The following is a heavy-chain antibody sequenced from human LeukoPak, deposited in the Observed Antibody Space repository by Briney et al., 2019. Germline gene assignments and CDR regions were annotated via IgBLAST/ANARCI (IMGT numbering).Heavy chain of an antibody. CDR1: GFTLCSYA. V-gene: IGHV3-30-3*01. CDR2: ISYDGSHK. D-gene: IGHD3-10*01. CDR3: AYSDGWDMVRGVITWGSFDY. J-gene: IGHJ4*02. Sequence: GRSVTLSCAASGFTLCSYAMQWVRQAPGKGREGVAVISYDGSHKHYADSVKGRFTISRDNSKNTLYLQMYRLRAEVTAVDYCAYSDGWDMVRGVITWGSFDYWGQGTLVTVSS.